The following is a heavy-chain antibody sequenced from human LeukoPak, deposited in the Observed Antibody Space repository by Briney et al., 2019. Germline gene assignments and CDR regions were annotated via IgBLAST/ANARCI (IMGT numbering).Heavy chain of an antibody. V-gene: IGHV3-11*04. Sequence: GGSLRLSCAASGLTFSDYYMSWIRQAPGKGLEWVSYISSSGSTIYYADSVKGRFTISRDNAKNSLYLQMNSLRAEDTAVYYCARDASSSSPYYYYMDVWGKGTTVTVSS. J-gene: IGHJ6*03. CDR2: ISSSGSTI. CDR3: ARDASSSSPYYYYMDV. CDR1: GLTFSDYY. D-gene: IGHD6-6*01.